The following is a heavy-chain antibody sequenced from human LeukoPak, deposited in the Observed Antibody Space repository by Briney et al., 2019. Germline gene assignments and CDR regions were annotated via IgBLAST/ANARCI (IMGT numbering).Heavy chain of an antibody. V-gene: IGHV3-48*03. Sequence: GGSLRLSCAASGFTFSSYEMNWVRQAPGKGLEWVSYISSSGSTIYYADSVKGRFTISRDNAKNSLYLQMNSPRAEDTAVYYCARVNSSSWDYWGQGTLVTVSS. CDR1: GFTFSSYE. CDR3: ARVNSSSWDY. CDR2: ISSSGSTI. D-gene: IGHD6-13*01. J-gene: IGHJ4*02.